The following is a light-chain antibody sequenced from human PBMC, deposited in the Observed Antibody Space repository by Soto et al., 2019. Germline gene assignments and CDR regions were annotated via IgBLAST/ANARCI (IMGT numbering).Light chain of an antibody. Sequence: EIVITQSPATLSVSPGERATLSCRASQSVSSNLAWYQQKPGQAPRLLIYGASTRATGIPARFSGSGSGTEFTLIISSLQSEEFAVYYCQQYNNWPRTFGQGNKLEIK. V-gene: IGKV3-15*01. CDR2: GAS. CDR3: QQYNNWPRT. CDR1: QSVSSN. J-gene: IGKJ2*01.